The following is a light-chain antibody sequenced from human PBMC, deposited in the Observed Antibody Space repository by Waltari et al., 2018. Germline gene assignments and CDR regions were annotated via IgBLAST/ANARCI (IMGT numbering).Light chain of an antibody. CDR3: QQYHKWPPLT. Sequence: EIEMTQYPATLSVSPGERATLSCRASQSVGGNLAWYQQKPGQAPRLLIHGASTRATGVPARFSGSGSGTEFTLTISSLQSEDFAVYYCQQYHKWPPLTFGGGTKVEIK. CDR2: GAS. V-gene: IGKV3-15*01. CDR1: QSVGGN. J-gene: IGKJ4*01.